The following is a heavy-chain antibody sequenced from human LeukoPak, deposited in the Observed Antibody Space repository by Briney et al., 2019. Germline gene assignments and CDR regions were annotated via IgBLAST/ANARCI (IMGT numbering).Heavy chain of an antibody. J-gene: IGHJ6*03. CDR2: IYYSGST. Sequence: PSETLSLTCTVSGGSVSSSSYYWGWIRQPPGKGLEWIGSIYYSGSTYYNPSLKSRVTISVDTSKNQFSLKLSSVTAADTAVYYCASEFSGSSWLSGYYYYYMDVWGKGTTVTVSS. CDR3: ASEFSGSSWLSGYYYYYMDV. V-gene: IGHV4-39*07. D-gene: IGHD6-13*01. CDR1: GGSVSSSSYY.